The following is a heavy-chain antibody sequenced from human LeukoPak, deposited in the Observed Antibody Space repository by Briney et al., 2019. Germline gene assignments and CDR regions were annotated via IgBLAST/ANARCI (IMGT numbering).Heavy chain of an antibody. V-gene: IGHV3-23*01. D-gene: IGHD5-18*01. CDR3: AKDRGWLEYYFDY. CDR1: GFTFSSYA. J-gene: IGHJ4*02. Sequence: GGSLRLSCAASGFTFSSYAMSWVRQAPGKGLGWVSAISGSGGSTYYADSVKGRFTISRDNSKNTLYLQMNSLRAEDTAVYYCAKDRGWLEYYFDYWGQGTLVTVSS. CDR2: ISGSGGST.